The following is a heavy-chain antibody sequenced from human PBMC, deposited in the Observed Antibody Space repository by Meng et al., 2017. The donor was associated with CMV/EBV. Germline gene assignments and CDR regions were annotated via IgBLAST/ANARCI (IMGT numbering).Heavy chain of an antibody. D-gene: IGHD1-26*01. J-gene: IGHJ4*02. V-gene: IGHV3-74*01. CDR3: ARGLEENLGWEMGY. CDR1: GFTRRSYR. Sequence: EERGGGLVPPWGALRLSCTVFGFTRRSYRWIWVRQATGKGLEWVLRIHVDGRGIRYADSVKGRFTISKDDARNSLHLQMNSLRVEDTAVYYCARGLEENLGWEMGYWGQGTLVTVSS. CDR2: IHVDGRGI.